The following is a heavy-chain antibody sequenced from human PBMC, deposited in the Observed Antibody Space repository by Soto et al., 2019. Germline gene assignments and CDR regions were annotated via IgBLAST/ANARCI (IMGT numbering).Heavy chain of an antibody. CDR3: AKVRGSIGYYYYGMDV. V-gene: IGHV3-23*01. J-gene: IGHJ6*02. CDR1: GFTFSSFA. CDR2: ISGSGGST. Sequence: EVQLLESGGGLVQPGGSLRLSCAASGFTFSSFAMRWVRQAPGKGLEWVSAISGSGGSTYYADSVKGRFTISRDNSKNTLYLQMNSLRAEDTAIYYCAKVRGSIGYYYYGMDVWGQGTTVTVSS. D-gene: IGHD3-10*01.